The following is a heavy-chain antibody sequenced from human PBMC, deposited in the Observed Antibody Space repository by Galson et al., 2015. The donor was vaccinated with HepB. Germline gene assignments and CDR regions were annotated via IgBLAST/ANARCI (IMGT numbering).Heavy chain of an antibody. J-gene: IGHJ4*02. CDR3: AKDPPCGGDCQDY. CDR2: ISYDGSNK. V-gene: IGHV3-30*18. CDR1: GFTFSSYG. Sequence: SLRLSCAASGFTFSSYGMHWVRQAPGKGLEWVAVISYDGSNKYYADSVKGRFTISRGNSKNPLYLQMNSLRAEDTAVYYCAKDPPCGGDCQDYWGQGTLVTVSS. D-gene: IGHD2-21*02.